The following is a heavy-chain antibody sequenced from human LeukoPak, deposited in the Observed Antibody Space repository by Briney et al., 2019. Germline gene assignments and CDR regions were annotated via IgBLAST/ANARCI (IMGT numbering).Heavy chain of an antibody. J-gene: IGHJ3*02. CDR2: IYYSGGT. CDR1: GGSISSYY. V-gene: IGHV4-59*01. CDR3: ERTESTTIAFDI. D-gene: IGHD4-11*01. Sequence: SETLSLTCTVSGGSISSYYWSWIRQPPGKGLEWIGYIYYSGGTNYNPSLKSRVTISGDTSKNQFSLKLRSVTAAATAVYYCERTESTTIAFDIWGQGTLVTVSP.